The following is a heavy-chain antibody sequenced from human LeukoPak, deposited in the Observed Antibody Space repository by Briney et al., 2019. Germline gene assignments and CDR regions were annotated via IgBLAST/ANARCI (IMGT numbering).Heavy chain of an antibody. CDR2: INTDGRST. J-gene: IGHJ3*02. D-gene: IGHD3-16*01. V-gene: IGHV3-74*01. CDR3: ARGGSTGYDYNAFDI. Sequence: GGSLRLSCAASGFTFSSYWMHWVRQAPGKGLVWVSRINTDGRSTTYADSVKGRFTISRDNSKNSLYLQMNSLSAEDTAVYYCARGGSTGYDYNAFDIWGQGTMVTVSS. CDR1: GFTFSSYW.